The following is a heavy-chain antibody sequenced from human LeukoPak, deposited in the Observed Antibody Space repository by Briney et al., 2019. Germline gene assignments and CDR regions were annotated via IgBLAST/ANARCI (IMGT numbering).Heavy chain of an antibody. V-gene: IGHV1-46*01. D-gene: IGHD2-15*01. CDR1: GYTFTSYY. J-gene: IGHJ5*02. CDR2: INPSGGST. Sequence: ASVKVSCKASGYTFTSYYMHWVRQAPGQGLEWMGIINPSGGSTSYAQKFQGRVTMTRDTSTSTVYMELSSLRSEDTAVYYCAREGKYCSGGSCRAISSWFDPWGQGTLVTVSS. CDR3: AREGKYCSGGSCRAISSWFDP.